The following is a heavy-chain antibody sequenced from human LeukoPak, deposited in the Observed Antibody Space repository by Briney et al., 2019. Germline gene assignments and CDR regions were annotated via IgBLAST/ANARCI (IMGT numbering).Heavy chain of an antibody. CDR2: IYYSGST. J-gene: IGHJ4*02. Sequence: SETLSLTCTVSGGSISSYYWSWIRQPPGKGLEWIGYIYYSGSTNYNPSLKSRVTISVDTSKNQFSLKLSSVTAADTAVYYCAKEGLELEFDCWGQGTLVTVSS. V-gene: IGHV4-59*01. D-gene: IGHD3-3*01. CDR1: GGSISSYY. CDR3: AKEGLELEFDC.